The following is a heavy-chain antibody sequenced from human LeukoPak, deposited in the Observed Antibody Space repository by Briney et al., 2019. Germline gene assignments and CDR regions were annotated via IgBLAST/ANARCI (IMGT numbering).Heavy chain of an antibody. CDR1: GFTFNTYA. CDR2: ISGGGGST. CDR3: ARDRGYYDSSGYTFYYYGLDV. Sequence: GGCLRLSCAASGFTFNTYAMSWVRQAPGKGLEWVSGISGGGGSTQYADSVKGRFIISRDSSKNTLWLQMNSLRVEDTAVYFCARDRGYYDSSGYTFYYYGLDVWGPGTTVTVSS. J-gene: IGHJ6*02. D-gene: IGHD3-22*01. V-gene: IGHV3-23*01.